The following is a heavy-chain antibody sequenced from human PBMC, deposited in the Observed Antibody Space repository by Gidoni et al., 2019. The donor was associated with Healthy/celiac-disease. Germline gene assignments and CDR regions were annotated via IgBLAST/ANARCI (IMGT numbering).Heavy chain of an antibody. CDR3: ARVSVEHDAFDI. CDR2: ISSSSSTI. V-gene: IGHV3-48*01. CDR1: GFTCSSYS. J-gene: IGHJ3*02. Sequence: EVQLVESGGGLVQPGGSLRLSCAASGFTCSSYSINWVRQAPGKGLEWVSYISSSSSTIYYADSVKGRFTISRDNAKNSLYLQMNSLRAEDTAVYYCARVSVEHDAFDIWGQGTMVTVSS.